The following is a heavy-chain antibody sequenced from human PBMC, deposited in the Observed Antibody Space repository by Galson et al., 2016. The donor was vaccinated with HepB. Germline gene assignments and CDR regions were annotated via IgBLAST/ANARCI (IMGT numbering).Heavy chain of an antibody. D-gene: IGHD3-10*01. J-gene: IGHJ4*02. V-gene: IGHV1-3*01. Sequence: SVKVSCKASGYTFTNYAVHWVRQAPGQRLEWMGWINAGNGNARYSQKFQGRVTISRDTSASTSYMDLSSLRSEDTAVYYCARGSYYGSGSYSRFGDYWGQGTLVTVSS. CDR3: ARGSYYGSGSYSRFGDY. CDR1: GYTFTNYA. CDR2: INAGNGNA.